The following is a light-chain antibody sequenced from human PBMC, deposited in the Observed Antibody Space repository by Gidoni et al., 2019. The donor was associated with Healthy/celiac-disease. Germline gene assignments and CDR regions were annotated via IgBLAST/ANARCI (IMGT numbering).Light chain of an antibody. Sequence: DIQMTQSPSTLSASVGDRVTITCRASQSISSWLAWYQQKPGKAPKLLIYKASSLESGGPSRFSGSGSGTEFTLTISSLQPDDFATYYCQQYNSYGTFXQXTKVXIK. J-gene: IGKJ1*01. CDR1: QSISSW. V-gene: IGKV1-5*03. CDR2: KAS. CDR3: QQYNSYGT.